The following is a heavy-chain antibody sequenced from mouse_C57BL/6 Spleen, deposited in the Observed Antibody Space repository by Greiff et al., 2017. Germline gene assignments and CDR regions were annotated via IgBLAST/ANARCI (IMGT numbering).Heavy chain of an antibody. D-gene: IGHD1-1*01. J-gene: IGHJ2*01. CDR1: GYTFTSYW. Sequence: QVQLQQPGAELVMPGASVKLSCKASGYTFTSYWMHWVKQRPGQGLEWIGEIDPSDSYTNYNQKFKGKSTLTVDKSSSAAYMQISSLTSEDSAVXDCAKSKTTVEGFDYWGQGTTLTVSS. V-gene: IGHV1-69*01. CDR2: IDPSDSYT. CDR3: AKSKTTVEGFDY.